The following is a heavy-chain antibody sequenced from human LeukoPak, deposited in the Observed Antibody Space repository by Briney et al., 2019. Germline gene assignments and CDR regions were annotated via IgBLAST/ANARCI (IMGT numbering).Heavy chain of an antibody. Sequence: SETLSLTCTVSGGXISSFYWSWIRQPPGKGLEYIGYISYSETTSYNPSLKSRVTISVDTSKNQFSLKLTSVTAADTAVYYCARDKGLPQAFDIWGQGTMVTVSS. V-gene: IGHV4-59*01. J-gene: IGHJ3*02. D-gene: IGHD5/OR15-5a*01. CDR3: ARDKGLPQAFDI. CDR2: ISYSETT. CDR1: GGXISSFY.